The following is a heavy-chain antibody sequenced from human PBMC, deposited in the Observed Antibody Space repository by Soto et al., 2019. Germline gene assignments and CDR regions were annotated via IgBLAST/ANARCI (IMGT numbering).Heavy chain of an antibody. Sequence: TSATLSLTCTVSGGSVSSGSYYWSWIRQPPGKGLEWIGYIYYSGSTNYNPSLKSRVTISVDTSKNQFSLKLSSVTAEDTAVYYCAKDKGVFNWATSYFDYWGQGALVTVSS. CDR2: IYYSGST. CDR3: AKDKGVFNWATSYFDY. CDR1: GGSVSSGSYY. V-gene: IGHV4-61*01. D-gene: IGHD1-1*01. J-gene: IGHJ4*02.